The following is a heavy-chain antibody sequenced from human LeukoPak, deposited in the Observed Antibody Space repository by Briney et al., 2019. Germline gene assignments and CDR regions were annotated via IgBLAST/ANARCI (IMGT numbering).Heavy chain of an antibody. D-gene: IGHD3-16*01. CDR3: VKTYDYVWGSYNY. Sequence: GGSLRLSCAASGFTFSDYYMSWIRQAPGKGLEWVSYISSSGSTIYYADSVKGRFTISRDNAKNSLYLQMNSLRAEDTALYYCVKTYDYVWGSYNYWGQGTLVTVSS. V-gene: IGHV3-11*01. CDR1: GFTFSDYY. CDR2: ISSSGSTI. J-gene: IGHJ4*02.